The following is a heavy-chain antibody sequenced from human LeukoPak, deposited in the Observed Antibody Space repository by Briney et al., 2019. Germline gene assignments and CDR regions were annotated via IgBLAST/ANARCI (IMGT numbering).Heavy chain of an antibody. CDR2: KSPNSGNT. CDR1: GYTFTSYD. Sequence: GASVKVSCKASGYTFTSYDINWVRQATGQGLEWMGWKSPNSGNTGYAQKFQGRVTMTRSTSMSTAYMELSSLRSEDTAVYYCARGPPNWGYDYWGQGTLVTVSS. V-gene: IGHV1-8*01. J-gene: IGHJ4*02. D-gene: IGHD7-27*01. CDR3: ARGPPNWGYDY.